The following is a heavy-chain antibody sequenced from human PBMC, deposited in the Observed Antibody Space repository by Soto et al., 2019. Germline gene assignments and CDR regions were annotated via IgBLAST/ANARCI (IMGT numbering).Heavy chain of an antibody. V-gene: IGHV1-18*04. Sequence: QVQLVQSGAEVKKPGASVKVSCKASGYTFTSHSIIWVRRAPGEGLEWVGWISAYNGYTNSAENFQGRVTMTTDASTNTAYMELRSLRSDDTAVYYCARLGYYFGSRRNVFAPWGQGTLVTVS. CDR1: GYTFTSHS. CDR2: ISAYNGYT. J-gene: IGHJ5*02. CDR3: ARLGYYFGSRRNVFAP. D-gene: IGHD3-10*01.